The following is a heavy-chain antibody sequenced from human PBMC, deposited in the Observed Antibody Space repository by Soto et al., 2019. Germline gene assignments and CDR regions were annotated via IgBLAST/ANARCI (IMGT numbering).Heavy chain of an antibody. V-gene: IGHV4-30-4*01. D-gene: IGHD3-10*01. CDR3: ASGLSSEKVDS. CDR1: GASISNNHYC. J-gene: IGHJ4*02. Sequence: QVQLQESGPGLVKPSQTLSLTCTVSGASISNNHYCWSWIRQSPGRGLEWIGHIYNGGTTYRNPSLNSRVTISVDTSNNQFSLKLNSVTGADTAVYYCASGLSSEKVDSWGQGTLVTVSS. CDR2: IYNGGTT.